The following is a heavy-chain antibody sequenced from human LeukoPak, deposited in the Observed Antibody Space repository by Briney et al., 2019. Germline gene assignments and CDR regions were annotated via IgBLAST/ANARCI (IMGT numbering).Heavy chain of an antibody. CDR3: ASGYGDFDY. D-gene: IGHD4-17*01. J-gene: IGHJ4*02. CDR1: RVTLSDYY. V-gene: IGHV3-11*01. CDR2: ISSSGSTI. Sequence: GGALRLSFAASRVTLSDYYMSWVRQAPGEGLDWVSYISSSGSTIYYADSVKGRFTISRDNAKNSLYLQMNSLRAEDTAVYYCASGYGDFDYWGQGTLVTASS.